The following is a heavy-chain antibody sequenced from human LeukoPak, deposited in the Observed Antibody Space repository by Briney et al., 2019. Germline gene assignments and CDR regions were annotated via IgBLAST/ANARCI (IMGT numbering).Heavy chain of an antibody. V-gene: IGHV3-21*01. Sequence: GGSLRLSCAASGFTFSSYSMNWVRQAPGKGLEWVSSISSSSYIYYADSVKGRFTISRDNAKNSLYLQMNSLRAEDTAVYYCARVRSPRYFDYWGQGTLVTVSS. CDR2: ISSSSYI. CDR3: ARVRSPRYFDY. CDR1: GFTFSSYS. J-gene: IGHJ4*02.